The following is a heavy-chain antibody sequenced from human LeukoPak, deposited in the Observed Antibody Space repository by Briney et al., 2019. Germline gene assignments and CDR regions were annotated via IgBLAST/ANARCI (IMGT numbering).Heavy chain of an antibody. CDR1: GGSISSGSYY. J-gene: IGHJ4*02. D-gene: IGHD3-3*01. V-gene: IGHV4-61*02. CDR3: ARGGVGDFWSGYYLDY. CDR2: IYTSGST. Sequence: PSDTLSLTCTVSGGSISSGSYYWSSIRQPAGKGLEWIGRIYTSGSTNYNPSPKSRVTISVDTSKNQFSLKLSSVTAADTAVYYCARGGVGDFWSGYYLDYWGQGTLVTVSS.